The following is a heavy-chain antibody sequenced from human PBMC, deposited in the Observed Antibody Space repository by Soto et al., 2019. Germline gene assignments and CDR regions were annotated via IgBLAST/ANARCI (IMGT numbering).Heavy chain of an antibody. Sequence: KQSPTLSLTCAISGDSVSSNSAAWNWIRQSPSRGLEWLGRTYYRSKWYNDYAVSVKSRITINPDTSKNQFSLQLNSVTPEDTAVYYCARGPNAITIFGVGVLDYWGQGTLVTVSS. CDR2: TYYRSKWYN. V-gene: IGHV6-1*01. D-gene: IGHD3-3*01. CDR3: ARGPNAITIFGVGVLDY. CDR1: GDSVSSNSAA. J-gene: IGHJ4*02.